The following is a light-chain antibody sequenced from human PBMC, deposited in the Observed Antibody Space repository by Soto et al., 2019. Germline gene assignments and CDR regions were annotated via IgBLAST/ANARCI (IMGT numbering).Light chain of an antibody. CDR2: GAS. CDR3: QQYTNWPPNT. CDR1: QRVYSN. V-gene: IGKV3-15*01. Sequence: EILMTQSPDTLSGSPGESATLSGRASQRVYSNLAWYQQSPGQAPRLLISGASTRATGVPARFSGRGSGTEFTLTISSLQSEDFAVYYCQQYTNWPPNTFGQGTRLEIK. J-gene: IGKJ5*01.